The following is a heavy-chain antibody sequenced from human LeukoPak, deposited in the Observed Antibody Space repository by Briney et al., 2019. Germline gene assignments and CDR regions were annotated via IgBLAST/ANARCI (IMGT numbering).Heavy chain of an antibody. CDR3: ASGYSSTWYLVLAY. CDR2: MYYSGST. Sequence: SETLSLTCTVSGGSISSHYWSWIRQPPGKGLEWIGYMYYSGSTKYNSSLKSRVTISVDTSRNQFSLKLSSVTAADTAVYYCASGYSSTWYLVLAYWGQGTLVPVSS. CDR1: GGSISSHY. V-gene: IGHV4-59*11. J-gene: IGHJ4*02. D-gene: IGHD6-13*01.